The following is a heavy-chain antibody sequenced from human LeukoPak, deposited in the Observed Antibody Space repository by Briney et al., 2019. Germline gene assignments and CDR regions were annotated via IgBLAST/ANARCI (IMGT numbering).Heavy chain of an antibody. Sequence: GGSLRLSCAASGFTVSSSYMTWVRQAPGKGLEWGSIIYSGGNTYYADSVQGRFTISRDNSKNTLYLQMNSLRAEDTAVYHCASSREATSNWFVYWGQGTLVTVSS. J-gene: IGHJ5*01. CDR1: GFTVSSSY. D-gene: IGHD2-2*01. V-gene: IGHV3-66*01. CDR3: ASSREATSNWFVY. CDR2: IYSGGNT.